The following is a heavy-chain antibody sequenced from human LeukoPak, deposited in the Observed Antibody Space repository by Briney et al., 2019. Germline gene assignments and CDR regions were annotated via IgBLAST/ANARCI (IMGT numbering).Heavy chain of an antibody. Sequence: SETLSLTCTVSGGSISSSSYYWGWIRQPPGTGLEWIGSIYHSGSTYYNPSLKSRVTISVDTSKNQFSLKLSSVTAADTAVYYCARAVEDYIVVVPAAYRFDYWGQGTLVTVSS. V-gene: IGHV4-39*07. CDR2: IYHSGST. CDR3: ARAVEDYIVVVPAAYRFDY. CDR1: GGSISSSSYY. D-gene: IGHD2-2*01. J-gene: IGHJ4*02.